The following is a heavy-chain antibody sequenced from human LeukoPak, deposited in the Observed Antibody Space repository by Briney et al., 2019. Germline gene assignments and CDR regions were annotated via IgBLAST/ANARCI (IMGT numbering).Heavy chain of an antibody. Sequence: SETLSLTCAVYGGSFSGYYWSWIRQPPGKGLEWIGEINHSGSTNYNPSLKNRVTISVDTSKNQFSLKLSSVTAADTAVYYCARARDSSTGYQTLGFDSWGQGILVTVSS. D-gene: IGHD5/OR15-5a*01. CDR2: INHSGST. J-gene: IGHJ4*02. CDR3: ARARDSSTGYQTLGFDS. V-gene: IGHV4-34*01. CDR1: GGSFSGYY.